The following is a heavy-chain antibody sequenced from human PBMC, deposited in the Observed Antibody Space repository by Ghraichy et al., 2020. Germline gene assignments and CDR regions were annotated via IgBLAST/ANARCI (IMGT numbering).Heavy chain of an antibody. CDR2: ISSSSSYI. J-gene: IGHJ6*02. CDR3: ARDRGPYSSGWYVAYYYYYGMDV. V-gene: IGHV3-21*01. Sequence: GESLNISCAASGFTFSSYSMNWVRQAPGKGLEWVSSISSSSSYIYYADSVKGRFTISRDNAKNSLYLQMNSLRAEDTAVYYCARDRGPYSSGWYVAYYYYYGMDVWGQGTTVTVSS. D-gene: IGHD6-19*01. CDR1: GFTFSSYS.